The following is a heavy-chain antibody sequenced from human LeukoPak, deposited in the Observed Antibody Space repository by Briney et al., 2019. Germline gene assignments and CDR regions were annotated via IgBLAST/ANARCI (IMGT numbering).Heavy chain of an antibody. D-gene: IGHD4-23*01. CDR3: ARGARKGDDYGGFFDY. V-gene: IGHV3-21*01. Sequence: GGSLRLSCAASGFTFSSYSMNWVRQAPGKGLEWVSSISSSSSYIYYADSVKGRFTISRDNAKNSLYLQMNSLRAEDTAVYFCARGARKGDDYGGFFDYWGQGTLVTVSS. J-gene: IGHJ4*02. CDR2: ISSSSSYI. CDR1: GFTFSSYS.